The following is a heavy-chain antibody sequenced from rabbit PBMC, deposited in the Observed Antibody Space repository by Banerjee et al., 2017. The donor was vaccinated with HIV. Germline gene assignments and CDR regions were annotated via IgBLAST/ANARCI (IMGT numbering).Heavy chain of an antibody. CDR1: GFDFSSHY. V-gene: IGHV1S7*01. CDR3: VRDLGYADSSYHSL. J-gene: IGHJ4*01. CDR2: IYAGKGSI. D-gene: IGHD8-1*01. Sequence: QLEESGGGLVTLGGSLKLSCKASGFDFSSHYMSWVRQAPGKGLEWIGIIYAGKGSIDYASWVNGRFTISSDNAQNTVDLQMNSLTAADTATYFCVRDLGYADSSYHSLWGPGTLVTVS.